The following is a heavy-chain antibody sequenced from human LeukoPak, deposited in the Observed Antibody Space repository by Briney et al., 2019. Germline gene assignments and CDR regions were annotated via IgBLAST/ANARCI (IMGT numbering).Heavy chain of an antibody. Sequence: GGSLRLSCAASGFTFNNYAMHWVRQAPGKGLEWVAVKSYDGSNKYYADSVKGRFTISRDNSKNTLYLQMNSLRAEDTALYYCAKEGRSGAFDIWGQGTMVTVSS. CDR2: KSYDGSNK. V-gene: IGHV3-30-3*01. CDR3: AKEGRSGAFDI. CDR1: GFTFNNYA. J-gene: IGHJ3*02.